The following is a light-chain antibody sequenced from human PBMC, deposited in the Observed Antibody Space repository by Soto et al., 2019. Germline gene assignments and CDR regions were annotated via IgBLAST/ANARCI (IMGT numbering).Light chain of an antibody. CDR1: SSDVGDHNY. V-gene: IGLV2-14*03. J-gene: IGLJ2*01. Sequence: QSVLTQPASVSGSPGQSITISCTGTSSDVGDHNYVSWYQQQPGKAPKLMIYAVSNRPSGVSNRFSGSKSGNTASLTISGLQAEDEADYYCSSYTTSSTVIFGGGTKLTVI. CDR3: SSYTTSSTVI. CDR2: AVS.